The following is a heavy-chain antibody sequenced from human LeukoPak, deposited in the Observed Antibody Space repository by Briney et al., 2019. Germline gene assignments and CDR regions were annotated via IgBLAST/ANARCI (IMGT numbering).Heavy chain of an antibody. CDR3: AREFYYYDSSDGFDY. D-gene: IGHD3-22*01. V-gene: IGHV1-2*02. Sequence: ASVKVSCKASGYTFTGYYMHWVRQAPGQGLEWMGWINPNSGGTNYAQKFQGRVTMTRDTSISTAYMELSRLRSDDTAVYYCAREFYYYDSSDGFDYWGQGTLVTVSS. CDR2: INPNSGGT. CDR1: GYTFTGYY. J-gene: IGHJ4*02.